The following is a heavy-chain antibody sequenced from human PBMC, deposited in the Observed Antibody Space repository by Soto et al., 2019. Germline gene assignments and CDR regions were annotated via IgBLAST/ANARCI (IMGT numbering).Heavy chain of an antibody. CDR3: ARAPQGLLWFGHPRGGSWFDP. J-gene: IGHJ5*02. V-gene: IGHV4-30-2*01. D-gene: IGHD3-10*01. Sequence: QLQLQESGSGLVKPSQTLSLTCAVSGGSISSGGYSWSWIRQPPGKGLEWIGYIYHSGSTNYNPSLKSRVTISVDTSKNQFSLKLSSVTAADTAVYYCARAPQGLLWFGHPRGGSWFDPWGQGTLVTVSS. CDR2: IYHSGST. CDR1: GGSISSGGYS.